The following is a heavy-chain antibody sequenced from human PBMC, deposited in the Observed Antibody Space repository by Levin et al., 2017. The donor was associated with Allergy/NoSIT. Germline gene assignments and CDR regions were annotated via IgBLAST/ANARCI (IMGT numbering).Heavy chain of an antibody. Sequence: GGSLRLSCAASGFTFSDYAMTWVRQAPGKGLEWVSVITGGGFNTYYGDSVKGRFTVSRDNSKNTLYLELNSLTAEDTAVYYCAKKQGGTSGFSFDVWGQGTMVTVSS. CDR3: AKKQGGTSGFSFDV. J-gene: IGHJ3*01. V-gene: IGHV3-23*01. CDR1: GFTFSDYA. D-gene: IGHD1-1*01. CDR2: ITGGGFNT.